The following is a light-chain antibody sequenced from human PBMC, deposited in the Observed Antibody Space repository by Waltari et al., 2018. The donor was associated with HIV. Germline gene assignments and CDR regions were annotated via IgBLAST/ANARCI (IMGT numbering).Light chain of an antibody. Sequence: QSVLTQPPSESGTPGPRVTISGSGGSSNIGTYTVNWYQQVPGTAPKLLIYDNNHWPSGVPDRFSGSKSGTSASLAISGLQSEDEADYYCATWEHRLNGPIFGGGTRLTVL. CDR2: DNN. CDR3: ATWEHRLNGPI. CDR1: SSNIGTYT. J-gene: IGLJ2*01. V-gene: IGLV1-44*01.